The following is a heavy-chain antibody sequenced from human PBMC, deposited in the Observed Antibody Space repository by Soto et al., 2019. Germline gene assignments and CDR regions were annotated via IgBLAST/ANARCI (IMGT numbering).Heavy chain of an antibody. D-gene: IGHD3-22*01. V-gene: IGHV3-7*03. Sequence: PGGSLRLSCAASGFTFSSYWMSWVRQAPGKGLEWVANIKQDGSEKYYVDSVKGRFTISRDNAKNSLYLQMNSLRAEDTAVYYCASLYDSSGYYPFDYWGQGTLVTVSS. CDR2: IKQDGSEK. CDR3: ASLYDSSGYYPFDY. CDR1: GFTFSSYW. J-gene: IGHJ4*02.